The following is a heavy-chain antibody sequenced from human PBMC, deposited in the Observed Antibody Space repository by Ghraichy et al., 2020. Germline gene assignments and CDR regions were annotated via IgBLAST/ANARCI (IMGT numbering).Heavy chain of an antibody. V-gene: IGHV4-59*01. CDR1: GGSISSYY. CDR2: IYYSGST. CDR3: ARELKKGSSPPYYYGMDV. J-gene: IGHJ6*02. Sequence: SETLSLTCTVSGGSISSYYWSWIRQPPGKGLEWIGYIYYSGSTNYNPSLKSRVTISVDTSKNQFSLKLSSVTAADTAVYYCARELKKGSSPPYYYGMDVWGQGTTVTVSS. D-gene: IGHD2-15*01.